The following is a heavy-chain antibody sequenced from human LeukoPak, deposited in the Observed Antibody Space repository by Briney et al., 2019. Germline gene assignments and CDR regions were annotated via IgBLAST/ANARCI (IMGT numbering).Heavy chain of an antibody. CDR1: GGSISSSSYY. V-gene: IGHV4-39*01. D-gene: IGHD3-22*01. CDR2: IYYSGST. CDR3: ASGHYYDSSEDAFDI. Sequence: SETLSLTCTVSGGSISSSSYYWGWIRQPPGKGLEWIGSIYYSGSTYYNPSLKSRVTISVDTSKNQFSLKLSSVTAADTAVYYCASGHYYDSSEDAFDIWGQGTMVTVSS. J-gene: IGHJ3*02.